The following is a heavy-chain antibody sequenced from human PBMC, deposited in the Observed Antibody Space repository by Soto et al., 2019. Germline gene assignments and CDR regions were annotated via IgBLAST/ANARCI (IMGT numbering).Heavy chain of an antibody. D-gene: IGHD6-19*01. J-gene: IGHJ4*02. Sequence: DVQLVESGGGLVQPGRSLRLSCAASGFTCDDYAMHWVRQAPGKGLEWVSGISWNSGSIGYADSVKGRFTISRDNAKNSLYLQMNSLRAEDTALYYCATDIGLGPIAVAGIVDYWGQGTLVTVSS. CDR1: GFTCDDYA. CDR2: ISWNSGSI. CDR3: ATDIGLGPIAVAGIVDY. V-gene: IGHV3-9*01.